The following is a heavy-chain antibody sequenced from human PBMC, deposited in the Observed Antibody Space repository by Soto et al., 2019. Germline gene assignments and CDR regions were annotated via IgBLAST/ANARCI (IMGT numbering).Heavy chain of an antibody. CDR3: ARGRGIQLWFEY. J-gene: IGHJ4*02. V-gene: IGHV4-39*07. Sequence: SETLSLTCSVSGGYISSSGDYWGWIHQPPGKGLEWIGRINHSGSTNYNPSLKSRVTISVDTSKNQFSLKLSSVTAADTAVYYCARGRGIQLWFEYWGQGTLVTVSS. CDR1: GGYISSSGDY. D-gene: IGHD5-18*01. CDR2: INHSGST.